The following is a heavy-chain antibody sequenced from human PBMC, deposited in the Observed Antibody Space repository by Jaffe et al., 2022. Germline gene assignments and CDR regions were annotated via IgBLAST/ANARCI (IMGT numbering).Heavy chain of an antibody. CDR3: ASALGYCSGRRCYIAFDV. CDR2: IYPGDSDT. CDR1: GYRFTTYW. D-gene: IGHD2-15*01. J-gene: IGHJ3*01. V-gene: IGHV5-51*03. Sequence: EVQLVQSGAEVKKPGESLKISCKGSGYRFTTYWIGWVRQMPGKGLEWMGIIYPGDSDTRYSPSFQGQVTISADKSISTAYLQWSSLKASDTAMYYCASALGYCSGRRCYIAFDVWGQGTMVTVSS.